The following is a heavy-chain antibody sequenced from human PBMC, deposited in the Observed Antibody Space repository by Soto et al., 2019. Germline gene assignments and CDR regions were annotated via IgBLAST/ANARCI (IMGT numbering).Heavy chain of an antibody. Sequence: GGSLRLSCAASGFSFGSYAMSWVRQAPGKGLEWVSGISNSGGFTYYADSVKDRFTISRDDSKDTLSLQMNNLRAEDTAVYYFGKDFGLGLTRLRGWFEPWGQGTLVTVSS. CDR1: GFSFGSYA. D-gene: IGHD3-3*01. CDR2: ISNSGGFT. V-gene: IGHV3-23*01. CDR3: GKDFGLGLTRLRGWFEP. J-gene: IGHJ5*02.